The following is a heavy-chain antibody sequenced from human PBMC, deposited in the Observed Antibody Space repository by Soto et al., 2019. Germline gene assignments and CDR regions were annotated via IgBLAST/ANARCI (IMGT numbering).Heavy chain of an antibody. D-gene: IGHD3-10*01. V-gene: IGHV3-53*01. CDR3: ASGNVLLPQSGFYYFDY. Sequence: GGSLRLSCAASGFTVSSNYMSWVRQAPGKGLEWVSVIYSGGSTYYADSVKGRFTISGDNSKNTLYLQMNSLRAEDTAVYYCASGNVLLPQSGFYYFDYWGQGTLVTVSS. CDR2: IYSGGST. J-gene: IGHJ4*02. CDR1: GFTVSSNY.